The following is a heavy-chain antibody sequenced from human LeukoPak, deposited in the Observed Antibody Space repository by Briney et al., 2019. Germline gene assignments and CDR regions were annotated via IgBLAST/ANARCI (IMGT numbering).Heavy chain of an antibody. V-gene: IGHV3-64*01. D-gene: IGHD2-15*01. CDR1: GFTFSSYV. CDR2: ISGNGGST. J-gene: IGHJ6*02. CDR3: GRAVVPAAPYYYYGVDV. Sequence: GGSLRLSCAASGFTFSSYVMHWVCQAPGKGLEYVSAISGNGGSTYYANSVKGRFTISRDNSKNTLYLQMGSLRAEDMAVYYCGRAVVPAAPYYYYGVDVWGQGTTVTVSS.